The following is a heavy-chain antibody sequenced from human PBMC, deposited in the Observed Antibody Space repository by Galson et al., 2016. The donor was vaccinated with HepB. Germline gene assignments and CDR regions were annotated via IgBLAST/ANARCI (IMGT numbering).Heavy chain of an antibody. CDR2: IGSNSGDT. J-gene: IGHJ6*02. Sequence: SVKVSCKASGHSLTGNYIHWFRQAPGQGPEWMGWIGSNSGDTKYPQKFQGWVTITRDTSISTAFMEVRGLKSDDTAVYYRARNSGKGDGMDVWGQGTTVTVSS. D-gene: IGHD1-26*01. V-gene: IGHV1-2*04. CDR1: GHSLTGNY. CDR3: ARNSGKGDGMDV.